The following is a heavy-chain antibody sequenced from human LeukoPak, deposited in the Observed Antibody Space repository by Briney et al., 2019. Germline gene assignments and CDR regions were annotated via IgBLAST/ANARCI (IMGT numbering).Heavy chain of an antibody. CDR2: IFYSGNT. Sequence: SETLSLTCTVSGGSISSYYWSWIRQPPGTGLEWIGYIFYSGNTNYNPSVKSRVTISVDTSKNQFSLKLSSVTAADTAVYYCARRREYYDILTGYFTNFDYWGQGTLVTVSS. CDR3: ARRREYYDILTGYFTNFDY. CDR1: GGSISSYY. V-gene: IGHV4-59*01. J-gene: IGHJ4*02. D-gene: IGHD3-9*01.